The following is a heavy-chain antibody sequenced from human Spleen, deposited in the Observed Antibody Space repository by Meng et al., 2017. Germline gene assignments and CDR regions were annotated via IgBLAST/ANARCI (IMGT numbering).Heavy chain of an antibody. CDR2: ISSSGTTM. V-gene: IGHV3-48*03. D-gene: IGHD2-21*02. J-gene: IGHJ4*02. Sequence: GESLKISCAASEFTFSKYEMNWVRQAPGKGLEWVSYISSSGTTMYNEDFVKGRFTISRDNDKNSLYLQITSLRAEDTAVYYCARSLGVVTAPYSFDYWGLGTLVTVSS. CDR3: ARSLGVVTAPYSFDY. CDR1: EFTFSKYE.